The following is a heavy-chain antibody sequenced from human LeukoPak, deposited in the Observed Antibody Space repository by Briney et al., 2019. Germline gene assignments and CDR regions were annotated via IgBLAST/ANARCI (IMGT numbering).Heavy chain of an antibody. CDR2: IYYSVSP. D-gene: IGHD3-9*01. CDR3: ARVSHDILTGYYAIDY. V-gene: IGHV4-30-4*01. Sequence: SETLSLTCTVSGGSLSSGDYYWGWIRPPPGTGLEWIGYIYYSVSPYHPPSLKRRVTLSVDTSKNQFSLKLSSVTAADTAVYYCARVSHDILTGYYAIDYWGQGTLVTVSS. CDR1: GGSLSSGDYY. J-gene: IGHJ4*02.